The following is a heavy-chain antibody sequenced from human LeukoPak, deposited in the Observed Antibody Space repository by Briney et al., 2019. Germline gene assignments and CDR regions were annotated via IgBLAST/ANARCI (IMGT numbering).Heavy chain of an antibody. CDR3: GKDPERGFDY. J-gene: IGHJ4*02. D-gene: IGHD3-10*01. V-gene: IGHV3-7*01. CDR1: GFTFSSSW. CDR2: IKDDGRDK. Sequence: GGSLRLSCAASGFTFSSSWMTWVRQAPGKGLEWVASIKDDGRDKYYVDSVKGRFTISRDNAKNSAFLQMNSLRAEDTAVYYCGKDPERGFDYWGQGALVTVSS.